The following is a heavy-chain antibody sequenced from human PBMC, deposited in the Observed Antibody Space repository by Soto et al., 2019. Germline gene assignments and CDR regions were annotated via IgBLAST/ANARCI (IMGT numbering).Heavy chain of an antibody. CDR2: LSGSGYQT. CDR3: AKDRLTVFGVVVTFED. Sequence: EVQLLESGGGLVQPGGSLRLSCETDGFTFDSYAMHWVRQAPGKGLEWVSSLSGSGYQTYYADSVKGRLTISRDRSKNTVYLQMNSLRAEDTAVYFCAKDRLTVFGVVVTFEDWGRGTLVTVAS. V-gene: IGHV3-23*01. J-gene: IGHJ4*02. D-gene: IGHD3-3*01. CDR1: GFTFDSYA.